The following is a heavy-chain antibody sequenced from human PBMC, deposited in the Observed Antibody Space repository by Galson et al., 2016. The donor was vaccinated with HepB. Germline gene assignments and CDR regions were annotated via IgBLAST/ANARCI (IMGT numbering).Heavy chain of an antibody. CDR2: IFYTVST. Sequence: SETLSLTCTVSGGSISSYYWSWIRQPPGKGLEWIGYIFYTVSTNSNPSLKSRVTISLDASKNQFSLMLTSVTPADTAVYYCAALHDTNYYFTGMDVWGQGSTVTVSS. CDR1: GGSISSYY. V-gene: IGHV4-59*01. D-gene: IGHD3-22*01. CDR3: AALHDTNYYFTGMDV. J-gene: IGHJ6*02.